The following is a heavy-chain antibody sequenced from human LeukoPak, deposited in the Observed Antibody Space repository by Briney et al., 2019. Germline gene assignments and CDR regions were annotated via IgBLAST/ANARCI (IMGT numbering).Heavy chain of an antibody. CDR3: ARQEPSSGYWGDAFDI. CDR1: GFTFSSYD. V-gene: IGHV3-13*04. J-gene: IGHJ3*02. D-gene: IGHD3-22*01. CDR2: IGTAGDT. Sequence: PGGSLRLSCAASGFTFSSYDMHWVRQATGKGLEWVPAIGTAGDTYYPGSVKGRFTISRENAKNSLYLQMNSLRAGDTAVYYCARQEPSSGYWGDAFDIWGQGTMVTVSS.